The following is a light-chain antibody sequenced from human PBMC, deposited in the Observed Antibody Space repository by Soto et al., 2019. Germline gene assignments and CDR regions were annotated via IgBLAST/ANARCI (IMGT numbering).Light chain of an antibody. CDR1: TGAVTNGYY. CDR3: LLSYNGPYV. V-gene: IGLV7-46*01. Sequence: QAVVTQAPSLTVSPGGTVTLPCGSSTGAVTNGYYPYWFQQKPGQAPRTLIYDTTNRHSWTPARFSGSLLGGKAALTLSGAQPEDEAEYYCLLSYNGPYVFGTGTKVTVL. CDR2: DTT. J-gene: IGLJ1*01.